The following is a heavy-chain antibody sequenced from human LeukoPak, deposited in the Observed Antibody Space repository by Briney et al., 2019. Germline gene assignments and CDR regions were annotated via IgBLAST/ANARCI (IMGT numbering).Heavy chain of an antibody. CDR1: GFTVNNNY. Sequence: GGSLRLSCAASGFTVNNNYMTWVRQAPGKGLEWVSVIYSGGSEYYADSVKGRFTISRDNSKNTLYLQMNSLRAEDTAVYYCAKDIHYYDSSGYYLNAFDIWGQGTMVTVSS. J-gene: IGHJ3*02. V-gene: IGHV3-53*01. D-gene: IGHD3-22*01. CDR3: AKDIHYYDSSGYYLNAFDI. CDR2: IYSGGSE.